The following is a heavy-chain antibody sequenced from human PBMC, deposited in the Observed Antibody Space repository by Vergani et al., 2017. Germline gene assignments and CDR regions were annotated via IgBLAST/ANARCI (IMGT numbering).Heavy chain of an antibody. CDR3: ARDYCSSTSCFLDY. Sequence: QVQLQESGPGLVKPSETLSLTCTVSGGSISSYYWSWIRQPAGKGLEWIGRIYTSGGTNYNPSLKSRVTMSVDTSKNQFSLKLSSVTAADTAVYYCARDYCSSTSCFLDYWGQGTLVTVSS. CDR2: IYTSGGT. J-gene: IGHJ4*02. D-gene: IGHD2-2*01. V-gene: IGHV4-4*07. CDR1: GGSISSYY.